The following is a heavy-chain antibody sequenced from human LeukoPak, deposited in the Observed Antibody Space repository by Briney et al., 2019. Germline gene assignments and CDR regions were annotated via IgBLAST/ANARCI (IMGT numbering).Heavy chain of an antibody. CDR2: ISSNGGST. D-gene: IGHD6-19*01. CDR1: GFTFSSYA. CDR3: ARTQKWLVYYGMDV. V-gene: IGHV3-64*01. J-gene: IGHJ6*02. Sequence: GGSLRLSRAASGFTFSSYAMRWVRQAPGKGLEYVSAISSNGGSTYYANSVKGGFTISRDNSKNTLYLQMGSLRAEDMAVYYCARTQKWLVYYGMDVWGQGTTVTVSS.